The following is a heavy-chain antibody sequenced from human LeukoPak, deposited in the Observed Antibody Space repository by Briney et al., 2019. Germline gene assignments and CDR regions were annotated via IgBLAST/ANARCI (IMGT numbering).Heavy chain of an antibody. D-gene: IGHD1-26*01. J-gene: IGHJ5*02. V-gene: IGHV3-33*01. CDR1: GFTFSSYG. Sequence: HPGGSLRLSCAASGFTFSSYGMHWVRQAPGKGLEWVAVIWYDGSNKYYADSVKGRFTISRDNSKNTLYLQMNSLRAEDTAVYYCAREGGKRWFDPWGQGTLVTVSS. CDR2: IWYDGSNK. CDR3: AREGGKRWFDP.